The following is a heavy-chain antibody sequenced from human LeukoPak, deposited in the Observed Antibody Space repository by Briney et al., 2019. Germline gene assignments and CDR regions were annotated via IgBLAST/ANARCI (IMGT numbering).Heavy chain of an antibody. CDR3: AEDPRYGRFFDY. V-gene: IGHV3-23*01. CDR1: GFTFSSYA. J-gene: IGHJ4*02. D-gene: IGHD5-18*01. CDR2: ISGSGGST. Sequence: GGSLRLSCAASGFTFSSYAMSWVRQAPGKGLEWVSAISGSGGSTYYADSVKGRFTISRDNSKNTLYLQMNSLRAEDTAVYYCAEDPRYGRFFDYWGQGTLVTVSS.